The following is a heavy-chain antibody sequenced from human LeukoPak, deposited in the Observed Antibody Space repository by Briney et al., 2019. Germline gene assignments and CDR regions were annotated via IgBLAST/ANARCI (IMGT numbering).Heavy chain of an antibody. CDR2: INAGNGNT. D-gene: IGHD5-18*01. Sequence: ASVKVSCKASGYTFTSYAMHWVRQAPGQRLEWMGWINAGNGNTKYSQKFQGRVTITRDTSASTAYMELSSLRSEDTAVYYCAREDTAMGGFDYWGQGTLVTVSS. V-gene: IGHV1-3*01. J-gene: IGHJ4*02. CDR1: GYTFTSYA. CDR3: AREDTAMGGFDY.